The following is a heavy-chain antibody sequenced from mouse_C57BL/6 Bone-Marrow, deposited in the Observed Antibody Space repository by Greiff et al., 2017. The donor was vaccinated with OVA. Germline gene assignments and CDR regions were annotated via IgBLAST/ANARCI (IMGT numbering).Heavy chain of an antibody. CDR3: ARKDYYGNRFMDY. CDR1: GYTFTDYY. J-gene: IGHJ4*01. CDR2: IYPGSGNT. V-gene: IGHV1-76*01. D-gene: IGHD1-1*01. Sequence: QVQLKESGAELVRPGASVKLSCKASGYTFTDYYINWVKQRPGQGLEWIARIYPGSGNTYYNEKFKGKATLTAEKSSSTAYMQLSSLTSEDSAVYFCARKDYYGNRFMDYWGQGTSVTVSS.